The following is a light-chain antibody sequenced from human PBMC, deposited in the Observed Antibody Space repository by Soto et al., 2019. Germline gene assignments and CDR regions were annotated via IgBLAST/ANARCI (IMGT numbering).Light chain of an antibody. J-gene: IGLJ3*02. V-gene: IGLV2-23*02. Sequence: QSALTQPASVSGSPGQSITISCTGTSSDVGSYNLVSWYQQLPGKAPKLIIYKVNERPSGISDRFSGSKSGNTASLTISGLQGEDEADYYCCSYVGSSILMFGGGTKVTVL. CDR3: CSYVGSSILM. CDR2: KVN. CDR1: SSDVGSYNL.